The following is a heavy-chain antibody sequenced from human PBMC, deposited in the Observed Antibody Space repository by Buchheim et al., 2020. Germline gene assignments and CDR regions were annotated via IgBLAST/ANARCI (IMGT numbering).Heavy chain of an antibody. J-gene: IGHJ6*03. D-gene: IGHD3-10*01. CDR2: IYYSGST. CDR1: GGSISSSSYY. V-gene: IGHV4-39*01. Sequence: QLQLQESGPGLVKPSETLSLTCTVSGGSISSSSYYWGWLRQPPGKGLEWIVSIYYSGSTYYNPSLKSRITISVDTSKNQFSLKLSSVTAADTAVYYCARLQPVRGVIGVYYYYYMDVWGKGTT. CDR3: ARLQPVRGVIGVYYYYYMDV.